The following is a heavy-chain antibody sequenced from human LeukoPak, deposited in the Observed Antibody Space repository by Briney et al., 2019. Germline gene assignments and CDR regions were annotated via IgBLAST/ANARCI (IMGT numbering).Heavy chain of an antibody. D-gene: IGHD3-9*01. V-gene: IGHV3-7*01. CDR2: MKGDGSEK. CDR3: ARPGYTAAYDL. J-gene: IGHJ3*01. CDR1: GFPFRIYW. Sequence: GGSLRLSCAASGFPFRIYWMTWVRQAPGKGLEWVANMKGDGSEKHYEDSVKGRFTISRDNAKNSLYLRMNSLRAEDTAVYYCARPGYTAAYDLWGQGTMVTVSS.